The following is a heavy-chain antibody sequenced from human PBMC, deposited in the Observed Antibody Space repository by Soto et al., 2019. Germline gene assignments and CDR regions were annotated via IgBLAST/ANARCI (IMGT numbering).Heavy chain of an antibody. CDR3: ARPTYYYDSSGYYYGTRPDLENYYYGMDV. CDR2: ISAYNGNT. Sequence: ASVTVSCKASGYTFTSYGISWVRQATGQGLEWMGWISAYNGNTNYAQKLQGRVTMTTDTSTSTAYMELRSLRSDDTAVYYCARPTYYYDSSGYYYGTRPDLENYYYGMDVWGQGTTVTVSS. CDR1: GYTFTSYG. J-gene: IGHJ6*02. D-gene: IGHD3-22*01. V-gene: IGHV1-18*01.